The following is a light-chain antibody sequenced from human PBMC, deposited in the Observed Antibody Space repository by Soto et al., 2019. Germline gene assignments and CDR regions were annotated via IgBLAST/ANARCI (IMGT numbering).Light chain of an antibody. CDR3: QQRSSWPLT. V-gene: IGKV3-11*01. Sequence: EIVLTQSPGTLSVSPGERATLSCRASQSVSSNLAWYQQKPGQAPRLLIYGASNRATGIPARFSGSGSGTDFTLTISSLEPEDFAVYFCQQRSSWPLTFGGGTKVDI. J-gene: IGKJ4*02. CDR1: QSVSSN. CDR2: GAS.